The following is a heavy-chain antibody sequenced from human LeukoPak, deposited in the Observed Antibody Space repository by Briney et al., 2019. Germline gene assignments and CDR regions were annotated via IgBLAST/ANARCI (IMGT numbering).Heavy chain of an antibody. J-gene: IGHJ4*02. D-gene: IGHD2-21*02. CDR2: ISWNSGSI. CDR3: AKDTSPVVTATFDY. CDR1: GFTFDDYA. Sequence: GGSLRLSCAASGFTFDDYAMHWVRRAPGKGLEWVSGISWNSGSIGYADSVKGRFTISRDNAKNSLYLQMNSLRAEDMALYYCAKDTSPVVTATFDYWGQGTLVTVSS. V-gene: IGHV3-9*03.